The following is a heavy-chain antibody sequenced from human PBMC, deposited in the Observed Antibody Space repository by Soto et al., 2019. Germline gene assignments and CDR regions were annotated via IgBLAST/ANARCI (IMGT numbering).Heavy chain of an antibody. CDR3: ARVVRGVVNWFDP. J-gene: IGHJ5*02. Sequence: HLVQSGPEVKKPGASVSVSCKTSGDIFTNFDLSWVRQAPGQGREWMGWIAPYTSNSNYAQKIQGRLTLTTDTSTSTAYMELKSLTYDDTAVYYCARVVRGVVNWFDPWGQGTLVTVSS. CDR2: IAPYTSNS. V-gene: IGHV1-18*01. CDR1: GDIFTNFD. D-gene: IGHD3-10*01.